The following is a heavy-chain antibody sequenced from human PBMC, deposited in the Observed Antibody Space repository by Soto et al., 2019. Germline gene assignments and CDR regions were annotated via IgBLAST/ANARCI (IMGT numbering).Heavy chain of an antibody. CDR3: ARGWCYDSSGYPNWFDP. D-gene: IGHD3-22*01. J-gene: IGHJ5*02. Sequence: QVQLVQSGAEVKKPGSSVKVSCKASRGTFSSYTISWVRQAPGQGLEWMGRIIPILGIANYAQKFQGRVTMAAAKSTRTPFMELSSLRAEDTAVYYCARGWCYDSSGYPNWFDPWGQRTLVTLSS. CDR2: IIPILGIA. V-gene: IGHV1-69*02. CDR1: RGTFSSYT.